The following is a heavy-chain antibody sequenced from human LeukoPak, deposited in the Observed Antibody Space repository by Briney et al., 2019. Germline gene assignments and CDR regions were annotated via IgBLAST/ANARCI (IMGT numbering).Heavy chain of an antibody. CDR1: GFTFSTYV. CDR2: ISGNGGRI. CDR3: ARDRPPGGDY. D-gene: IGHD3-16*01. V-gene: IGHV3-64*02. Sequence: GGSLRLSCAAFGFTFSTYVMHWVRQAPGKGLEYVSAISGNGGRIYYADSVKGRFTISRDNSKNTLYLQMNSLRAEDTAVYYCARDRPPGGDYWGQGTLVTVSS. J-gene: IGHJ4*02.